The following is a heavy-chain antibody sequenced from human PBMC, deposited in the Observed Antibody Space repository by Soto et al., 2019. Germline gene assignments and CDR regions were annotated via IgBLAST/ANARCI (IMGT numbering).Heavy chain of an antibody. CDR2: ISYDGSNK. CDR3: ARRGPGTYFDY. V-gene: IGHV3-30*03. D-gene: IGHD6-13*01. CDR1: GFTFSNYW. J-gene: IGHJ4*02. Sequence: GGGPRLSFSAPGFTFSNYWEHGGRQAPGKGLEWVAVISYDGSNKYYADSVKGRFTISRDNSKNTLYLQMNSLRAEDTAVYYCARRGPGTYFDYWGQGTLVTVSS.